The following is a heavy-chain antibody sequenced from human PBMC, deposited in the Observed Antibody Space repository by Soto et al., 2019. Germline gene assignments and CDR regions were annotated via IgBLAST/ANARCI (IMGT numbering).Heavy chain of an antibody. D-gene: IGHD4-4*01. J-gene: IGHJ4*02. CDR1: GFTFSDYY. CDR2: ISSSGSTI. V-gene: IGHV3-11*01. CDR3: ARAGEVTHYFDY. Sequence: LRLSCAASGFTFSDYYMSWIRQAPGKGLEWVSYISSSGSTIHYADSVKGRFTISRDNAKNSLYLQMNSLRAEDTAVYYCARAGEVTHYFDYWGQGTLVTVSS.